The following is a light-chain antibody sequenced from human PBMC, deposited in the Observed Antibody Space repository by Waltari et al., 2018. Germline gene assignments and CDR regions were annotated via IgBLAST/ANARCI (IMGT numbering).Light chain of an antibody. CDR1: KLGDKY. CDR2: EDN. CDR3: QAWDTFIFV. Sequence: SYDLTQPPSVSVSPGQTATITCFGDKLGDKYTSWYQQKPGQSPVLVIYEDNKRPPGLPERFSGSNSGNTATLTISGTQSMDEADYYCQAWDTFIFVFGLGTKVTVL. V-gene: IGLV3-1*01. J-gene: IGLJ1*01.